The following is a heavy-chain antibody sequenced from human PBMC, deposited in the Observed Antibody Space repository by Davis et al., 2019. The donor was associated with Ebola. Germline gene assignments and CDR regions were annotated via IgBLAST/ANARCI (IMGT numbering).Heavy chain of an antibody. CDR1: GFTFSSYS. CDR3: ARSLYDILTGPHDAFYI. Sequence: GESLKISCAASGFTFSSYSMNWVRQAPGKGLDWVSSISSSSSYIYYADSVKGRFTISRDNAKNSLYLQMNSLRAEYTAVYYCARSLYDILTGPHDAFYIWGQGTMVTVSS. V-gene: IGHV3-21*01. CDR2: ISSSSSYI. D-gene: IGHD3-9*01. J-gene: IGHJ3*02.